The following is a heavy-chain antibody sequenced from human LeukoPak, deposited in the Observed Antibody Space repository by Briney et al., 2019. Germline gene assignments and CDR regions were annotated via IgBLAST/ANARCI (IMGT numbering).Heavy chain of an antibody. D-gene: IGHD3-10*01. V-gene: IGHV4-34*01. Sequence: PSETLSLTCAVYGASFSDYYWSWIRQSPGKGLEWIGEINHSGSTNYNPSLKSRVTIAIGTSKNQVSLKLNSVTAADKAVYYCARGGGNSASYTWFDSWGQGTLVTVSS. CDR2: INHSGST. CDR1: GASFSDYY. J-gene: IGHJ5*01. CDR3: ARGGGNSASYTWFDS.